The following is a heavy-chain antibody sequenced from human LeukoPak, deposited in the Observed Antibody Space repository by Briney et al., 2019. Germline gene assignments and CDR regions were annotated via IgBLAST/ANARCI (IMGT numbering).Heavy chain of an antibody. D-gene: IGHD3-3*01. CDR1: GFTFSSYS. CDR2: ISSSSSTI. V-gene: IGHV3-48*02. Sequence: GGSLRLSCAASGFTFSSYSMNWVRQAPGKGLEWVSYISSSSSTIYYADSVKGRFTISRDNAKNSLYLQMTSLGDEDTAVYYCARAGRFLEWLYNYYYYGMDVWGQGTTVTVSS. J-gene: IGHJ6*02. CDR3: ARAGRFLEWLYNYYYYGMDV.